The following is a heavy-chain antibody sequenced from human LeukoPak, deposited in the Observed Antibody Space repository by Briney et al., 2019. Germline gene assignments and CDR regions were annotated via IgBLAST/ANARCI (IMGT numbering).Heavy chain of an antibody. CDR2: IYYSGST. V-gene: IGHV4-39*01. Sequence: PSETLSLTCTVSGGSISSSSYYWGWIRQPPGKGLEWIGSIYYSGSTYYNPSLKSRVTISVDTSKNQFSLKLSSVTAADTAAYYCARRGGLVVPAATGFTYFDYWGQGTLVTVSS. J-gene: IGHJ4*02. CDR3: ARRGGLVVPAATGFTYFDY. CDR1: GGSISSSSYY. D-gene: IGHD2-2*01.